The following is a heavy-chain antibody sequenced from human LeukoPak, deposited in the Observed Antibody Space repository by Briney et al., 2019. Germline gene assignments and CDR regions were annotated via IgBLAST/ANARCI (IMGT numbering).Heavy chain of an antibody. CDR2: IRYDGSNK. V-gene: IGHV3-33*01. Sequence: PGGSLRLSCAPSGFTFSNYGMHWVRQAPGKGLEWVAVIRYDGSNKYYADSVKGRFTISRDNSKNTLYLQMNSLRAEDAAVYYCARAREKPLGYCAGGSCYSGGFDSWGQGTLVTVSS. J-gene: IGHJ4*02. D-gene: IGHD2-15*01. CDR1: GFTFSNYG. CDR3: ARAREKPLGYCAGGSCYSGGFDS.